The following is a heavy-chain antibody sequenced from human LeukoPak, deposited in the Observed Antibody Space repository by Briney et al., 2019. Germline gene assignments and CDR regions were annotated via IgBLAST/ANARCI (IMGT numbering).Heavy chain of an antibody. CDR3: ARRTSWYGDY. CDR2: ISAYTGDT. CDR1: GYTFTSYA. Sequence: GASVKVSCKASGYTFTSYATHWVRQAPGQRLEWMGWISAYTGDTNYTQKLQGRVTMTTDTSTSTAYMELRSLRSDDTAVYYCARRTSWYGDYWGQGTLVTVSS. D-gene: IGHD2-2*01. V-gene: IGHV1-18*01. J-gene: IGHJ4*02.